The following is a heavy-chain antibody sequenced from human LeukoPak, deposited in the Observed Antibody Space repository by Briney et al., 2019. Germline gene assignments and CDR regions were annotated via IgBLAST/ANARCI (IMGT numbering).Heavy chain of an antibody. CDR3: AIRRSASYYDILTG. Sequence: SVKVSCKASGGTFSSYAISWVRQAPGQGLEWMGGIIPIFGTANYAQKFQGRVTITADESTSTAYMGLSSLRSEDTAVYYCAIRRSASYYDILTGWGQGTLVTVSS. D-gene: IGHD3-9*01. V-gene: IGHV1-69*13. CDR2: IIPIFGTA. CDR1: GGTFSSYA. J-gene: IGHJ4*02.